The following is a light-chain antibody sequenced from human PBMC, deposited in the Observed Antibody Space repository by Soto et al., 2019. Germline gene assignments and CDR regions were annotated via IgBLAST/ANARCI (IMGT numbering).Light chain of an antibody. CDR3: QQLNSYPLT. Sequence: DIQLPQSPSFLSASVGDRVTITCRASQGIRNYLAWYQRKPEKAPKLLIYTSSTLQSGVPSRFSGSGSGTEFTLTISSLQPEDFATYYCQQLNSYPLTFVGGTKVEIK. J-gene: IGKJ4*01. CDR1: QGIRNY. CDR2: TSS. V-gene: IGKV1-9*01.